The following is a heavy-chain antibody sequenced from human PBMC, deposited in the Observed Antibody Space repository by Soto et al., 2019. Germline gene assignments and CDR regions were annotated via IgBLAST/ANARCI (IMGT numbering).Heavy chain of an antibody. CDR1: GYTLTELS. J-gene: IGHJ4*02. Sequence: ASVKVSCKVSGYTLTELSMHWVRQAPGKGLEWMGGFDPEDGETIYAQKFQGRVTMTEDTSTDTAYMELSSLRSEDTAVYYCAXLFYSGSTFDYWGQGTLVTVSS. V-gene: IGHV1-24*01. CDR3: AXLFYSGSTFDY. CDR2: FDPEDGET. D-gene: IGHD1-26*01.